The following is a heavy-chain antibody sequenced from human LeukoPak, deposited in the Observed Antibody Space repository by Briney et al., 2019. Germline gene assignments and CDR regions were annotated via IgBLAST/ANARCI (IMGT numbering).Heavy chain of an antibody. J-gene: IGHJ4*02. D-gene: IGHD4-17*01. CDR2: IYSGGST. CDR1: GFTVSSNY. V-gene: IGHV3-66*01. Sequence: GGSLRLSSAASGFTVSSNYMSSVPQAPGKGPEWVSVIYSGGSTYYADSVKGRFPISRDNSKNTMYLQVNSLRAEDTAVYYCARGYHGDSRNYYFDYWGRGTLGTVSA. CDR3: ARGYHGDSRNYYFDY.